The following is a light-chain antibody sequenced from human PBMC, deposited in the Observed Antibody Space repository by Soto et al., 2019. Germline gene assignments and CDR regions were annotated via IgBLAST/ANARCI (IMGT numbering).Light chain of an antibody. Sequence: IQMTQSPSTLSASVGDRVTITCRASQSISNWVAWYQQKPGKAPKLLIYDASNLESGLSSRFSGSRSGTDFTLTINSLQPDDFATYFCHQYNRWTFGQGTKVDIK. V-gene: IGKV1-5*01. CDR3: HQYNRWT. CDR1: QSISNW. CDR2: DAS. J-gene: IGKJ1*01.